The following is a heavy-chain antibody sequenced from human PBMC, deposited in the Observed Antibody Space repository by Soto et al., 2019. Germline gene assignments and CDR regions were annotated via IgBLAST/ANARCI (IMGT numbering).Heavy chain of an antibody. CDR2: IIPIFGTA. V-gene: IGHV1-69*13. CDR1: GGTFSSYA. D-gene: IGHD3-3*01. J-gene: IGHJ4*02. CDR3: ASPKAIFGVYPFDY. Sequence: ASVKVSCKASGGTFSSYAISWVRQAPGQGLEWMGGIIPIFGTANYAQKFQGRVTIAADESTSTAYMELSSLRSEDTAVYYCASPKAIFGVYPFDYWGQGTLVPVSS.